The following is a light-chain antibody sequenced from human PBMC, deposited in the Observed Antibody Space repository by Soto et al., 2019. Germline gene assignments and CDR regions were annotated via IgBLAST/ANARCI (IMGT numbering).Light chain of an antibody. Sequence: DVQMTQSPSSLSASIGERVTLTCRASQNIAEFLNWYQVKSDKGPKLLIYGTSTLQSGVPSRFSGGGSGTEFTLTISNLHPEDFAVYYCQQFYRTVLSFGGGTRVELK. CDR3: QQFYRTVLS. CDR2: GTS. J-gene: IGKJ4*01. CDR1: QNIAEF. V-gene: IGKV1-39*01.